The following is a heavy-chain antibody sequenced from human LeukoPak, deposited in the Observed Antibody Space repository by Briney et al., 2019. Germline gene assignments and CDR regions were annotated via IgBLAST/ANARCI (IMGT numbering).Heavy chain of an antibody. V-gene: IGHV3-48*02. Sequence: GGSLRLSCAASGFTFSSYSMNWVRQAPGKGLEWVSYISSGSTTIDYADSVKGRFTISRDNAKNSLYLQMNSLRDEDTAVYYCARDHLYCFDYWGQGTLVTVSS. J-gene: IGHJ4*02. CDR3: ARDHLYCFDY. D-gene: IGHD2-15*01. CDR1: GFTFSSYS. CDR2: ISSGSTTI.